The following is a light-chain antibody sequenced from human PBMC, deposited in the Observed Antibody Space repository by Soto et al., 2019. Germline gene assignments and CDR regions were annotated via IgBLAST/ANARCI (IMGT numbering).Light chain of an antibody. Sequence: QSALTQPASVSGSPGQSITISCTGTSSDIGGYNFVSWYQHHPGKAPKLLIHDVSNRPSGVSSRFSGSKSGNTASLIISGLQAEDEADYYCNSYRTVSTYVFGTGTKLTVL. CDR3: NSYRTVSTYV. J-gene: IGLJ1*01. CDR1: SSDIGGYNF. V-gene: IGLV2-14*03. CDR2: DVS.